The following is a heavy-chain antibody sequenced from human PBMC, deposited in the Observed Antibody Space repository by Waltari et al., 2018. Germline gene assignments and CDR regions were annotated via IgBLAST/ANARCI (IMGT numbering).Heavy chain of an antibody. D-gene: IGHD2-15*01. CDR3: ARRPSATRYYGMDV. CDR1: GYSISSGYY. J-gene: IGHJ6*02. V-gene: IGHV4-38-2*01. CDR2: IYHSGGT. Sequence: QVQLQESGPGLVKPSDTLSLTCAVSGYSISSGYYWGWIRQPPGKGLACIGSIYHSGGTDYNPSRKSRVNISVDTSKNQFALKLSSVTAADTAVYYCARRPSATRYYGMDVWGQGTTVTVSS.